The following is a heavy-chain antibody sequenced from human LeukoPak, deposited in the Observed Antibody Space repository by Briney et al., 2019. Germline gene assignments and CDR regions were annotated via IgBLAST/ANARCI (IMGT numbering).Heavy chain of an antibody. D-gene: IGHD6-13*01. J-gene: IGHJ4*02. Sequence: ASVKVSCKASGYTFTSYDINGVRKATGQGLEWMGWMNPNSGNTGYAQKFQGRVTMTRNTSISTAYMELSSLRSEDTAVYYCARGGIAAAAIDYWGQGTLVTVSS. CDR3: ARGGIAAAAIDY. CDR2: MNPNSGNT. CDR1: GYTFTSYD. V-gene: IGHV1-8*01.